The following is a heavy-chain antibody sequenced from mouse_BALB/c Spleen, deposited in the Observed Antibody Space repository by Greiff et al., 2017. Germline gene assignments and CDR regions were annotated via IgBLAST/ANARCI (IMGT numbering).Heavy chain of an antibody. D-gene: IGHD1-1*01. CDR3: ARLGLRAMDY. Sequence: QVQLKESAAELARPGASVKMSCKASGYTFTSYTMHWVKQRPGQGLEWIGYINPSSGYTEYNQKFKDKTTLTADKSSSTAYMQLSSLTSEDSAVYYCARLGLRAMDYWGQGTSVTVSS. J-gene: IGHJ4*01. CDR1: GYTFTSYT. CDR2: INPSSGYT. V-gene: IGHV1-4*02.